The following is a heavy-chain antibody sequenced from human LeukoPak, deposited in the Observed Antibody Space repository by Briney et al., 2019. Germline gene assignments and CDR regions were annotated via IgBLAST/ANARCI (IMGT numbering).Heavy chain of an antibody. D-gene: IGHD3-16*01. Sequence: GGSLRLSCSASGFTFSDYDMTWFRQAPGKGLEWVSSISGLSSHIYYGDSVKGRFSLSRDNAKNSLYLQMNSLGAEDTAVYYCGRAFPPLRTSSAGDLWGQGTLVTVSS. CDR3: GRAFPPLRTSSAGDL. CDR2: ISGLSSHI. CDR1: GFTFSDYD. J-gene: IGHJ4*02. V-gene: IGHV3-21*01.